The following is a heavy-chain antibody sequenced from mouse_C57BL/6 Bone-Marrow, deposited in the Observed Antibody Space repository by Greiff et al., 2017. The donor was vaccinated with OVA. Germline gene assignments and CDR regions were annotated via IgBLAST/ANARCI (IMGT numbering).Heavy chain of an antibody. CDR1: GYAFSSSW. J-gene: IGHJ2*01. CDR2: IYPGDGDT. Sequence: QVQLQQSGPELVKPGASVKISCKASGYAFSSSWMNWVQQRPGKGLEWIGRIYPGDGDTNYNGKFKGKATLTADKSSSTAYMQLISLTSEDSAVYFCARHEDGYYASYFDYWGQGTTLTVSA. CDR3: ARHEDGYYASYFDY. D-gene: IGHD2-3*01. V-gene: IGHV1-82*01.